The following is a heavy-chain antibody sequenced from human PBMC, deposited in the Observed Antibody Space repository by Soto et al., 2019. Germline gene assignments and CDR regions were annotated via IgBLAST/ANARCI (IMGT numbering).Heavy chain of an antibody. CDR1: GYTFTSYD. Sequence: GASVKVSCKASGYTFTSYDINWVRQATGQGFEWMGWMNPNSGNTGYAQKFQGRVTMTRNTSISTAYMELSSLRSEDTAVYYCARVTRYCSGGSCYSFGYWGQGTLVTVSS. J-gene: IGHJ4*02. CDR2: MNPNSGNT. V-gene: IGHV1-8*01. CDR3: ARVTRYCSGGSCYSFGY. D-gene: IGHD2-15*01.